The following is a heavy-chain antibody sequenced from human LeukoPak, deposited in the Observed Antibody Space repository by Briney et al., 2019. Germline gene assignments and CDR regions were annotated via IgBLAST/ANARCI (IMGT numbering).Heavy chain of an antibody. CDR3: ARYSDGYNWVLDAFDI. V-gene: IGHV1-18*01. Sequence: ASVKVSCKASGYTFASYGISWVRQAPGQGLEWMGWISAYNGNTNYAQKLQGRVTMTTDTSTSTAYMELRSLRSDDTAVYYCARYSDGYNWVLDAFDIWGQGTMVTVSS. J-gene: IGHJ3*02. CDR2: ISAYNGNT. D-gene: IGHD5-24*01. CDR1: GYTFASYG.